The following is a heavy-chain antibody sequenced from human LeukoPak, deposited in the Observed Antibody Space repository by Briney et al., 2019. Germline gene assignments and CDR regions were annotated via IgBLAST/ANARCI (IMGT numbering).Heavy chain of an antibody. J-gene: IGHJ4*02. D-gene: IGHD6-13*01. CDR3: ARDVGSSWYY. CDR2: IYSGGST. V-gene: IGHV3-66*01. CDR1: GFTVSSNY. Sequence: PGGSLRLSCAASGFTVSSNYMSWVRQAPGKGLEWVSVIYSGGSTYYADSVKGRFTISRDISENTLYLQMNSLRAEDTAVYYCARDVGSSWYYWGQGTLVTVSS.